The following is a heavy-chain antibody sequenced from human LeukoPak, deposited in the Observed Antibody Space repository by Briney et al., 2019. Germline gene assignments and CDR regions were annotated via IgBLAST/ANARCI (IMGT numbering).Heavy chain of an antibody. CDR1: GGTFSSYA. CDR2: IILILGIA. V-gene: IGHV1-69*04. CDR3: ARARDNWNDFDY. Sequence: ASVKVSCKASGGTFSSYAISWVRQAPGQGLEWMGRIILILGIANYAQKFQGRVTITADKSTSTAYMELSSLRSEDTAVYYCARARDNWNDFDYWGQGTLVTVSS. D-gene: IGHD1-1*01. J-gene: IGHJ4*02.